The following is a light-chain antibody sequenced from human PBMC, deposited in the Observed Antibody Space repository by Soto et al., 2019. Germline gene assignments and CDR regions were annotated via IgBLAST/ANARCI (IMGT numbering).Light chain of an antibody. Sequence: DIQMTQSPSTLSASVGDRVTITCRASQSISTWLAWYQQKPWKAPKLLIYKASSLESVVPSRFSGSGSGTEFTLTISSLQPDDFATYYCQQYNTYPLTFGGGTTVEIK. J-gene: IGKJ4*01. CDR1: QSISTW. CDR2: KAS. CDR3: QQYNTYPLT. V-gene: IGKV1-5*03.